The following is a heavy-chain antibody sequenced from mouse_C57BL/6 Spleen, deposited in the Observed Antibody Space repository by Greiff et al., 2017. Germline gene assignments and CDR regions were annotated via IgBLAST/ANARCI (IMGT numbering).Heavy chain of an antibody. CDR3: TRDLYYGNYYYYAMDY. CDR1: GFTFSSYA. Sequence: EVKLMESGEGLVKPGGSLKLSCAASGFTFSSYAMSWVRQTPEKRLEWVAYISSGGDYIYYADTVKGRFTISRDNARNTLYLQMSSLKSEDTAMYYCTRDLYYGNYYYYAMDYWGQGTSVTVSS. D-gene: IGHD2-1*01. J-gene: IGHJ4*01. V-gene: IGHV5-9-1*02. CDR2: ISSGGDYI.